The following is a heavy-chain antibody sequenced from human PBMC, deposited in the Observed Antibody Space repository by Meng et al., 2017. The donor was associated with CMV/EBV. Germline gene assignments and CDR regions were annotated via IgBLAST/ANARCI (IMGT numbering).Heavy chain of an antibody. CDR1: GFTFSSYS. D-gene: IGHD3-3*01. CDR3: AREIGVARYDWYGMDV. J-gene: IGHJ6*02. V-gene: IGHV3-21*01. Sequence: LSLTGAASGFTFSSYSMNWVRQAPGKGLEWVSSISSSSSYIYYADSVKGRFTISRDNAKNSLYLQMNSLRAEDTAVYYCAREIGVARYDWYGMDVWGQGTTVTVSS. CDR2: ISSSSSYI.